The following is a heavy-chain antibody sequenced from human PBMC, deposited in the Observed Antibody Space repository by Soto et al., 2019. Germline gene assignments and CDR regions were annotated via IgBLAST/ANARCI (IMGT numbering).Heavy chain of an antibody. J-gene: IGHJ4*02. CDR2: ISSTGSYT. Sequence: QVQLVESGGGLVKPGGSLRLTCAASGFTLNDYYMTWIRQAPGTGLEWVSYISSTGSYTKYADSVKGRFTISRDNAKNSLYLQMDRLRDEDTGIYYCARDPSIRAPPDYWGRGTQVTVSS. V-gene: IGHV3-11*05. D-gene: IGHD3-3*02. CDR1: GFTLNDYY. CDR3: ARDPSIRAPPDY.